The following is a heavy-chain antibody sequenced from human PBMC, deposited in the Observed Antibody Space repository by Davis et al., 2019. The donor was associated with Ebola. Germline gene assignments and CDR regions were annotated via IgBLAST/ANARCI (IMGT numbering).Heavy chain of an antibody. CDR1: GGTFSSYT. Sequence: AASVKVSCKASGGTFSSYTISWVRQAAGQGLEWMGRIIPILGIANYAQKFQGRVTMTRDTSTSTVYMELSSLRSEDTAVYYCAPLGYCSGGSCYSSWGQGTLVTVSS. D-gene: IGHD2-15*01. CDR2: IIPILGIA. J-gene: IGHJ1*01. V-gene: IGHV1-69*02. CDR3: APLGYCSGGSCYSS.